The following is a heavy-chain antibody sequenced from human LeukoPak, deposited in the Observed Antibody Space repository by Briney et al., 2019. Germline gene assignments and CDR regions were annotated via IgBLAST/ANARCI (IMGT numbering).Heavy chain of an antibody. J-gene: IGHJ4*02. D-gene: IGHD3-9*01. Sequence: SETLSLTCTVSGGSISSYHWSWIRQPPGKGLEWIGCIYYSGSTNYNPSLKSRVTISVDTSKNQFSLKLSSVTAADTAVYYCARGGRYFDWLFDFDYWGQGTLVTVSS. V-gene: IGHV4-59*01. CDR2: IYYSGST. CDR3: ARGGRYFDWLFDFDY. CDR1: GGSISSYH.